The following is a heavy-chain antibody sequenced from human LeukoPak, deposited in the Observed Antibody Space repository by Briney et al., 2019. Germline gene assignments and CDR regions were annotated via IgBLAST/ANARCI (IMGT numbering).Heavy chain of an antibody. J-gene: IGHJ2*01. CDR3: ARDLKAAATDWYFDL. CDR2: IYYSGST. Sequence: PSETLSLTCTVSGGSISSYYWSWIRQPPGKGLEWIGYIYYSGSTNYNPSLKSRVTISVKTSKNQFSLKLRSVTAADTAVYYCARDLKAAATDWYFDLWGRGTLVTVSS. CDR1: GGSISSYY. V-gene: IGHV4-59*01.